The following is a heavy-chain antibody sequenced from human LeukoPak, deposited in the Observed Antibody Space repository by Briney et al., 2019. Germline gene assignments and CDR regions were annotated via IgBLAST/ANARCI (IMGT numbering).Heavy chain of an antibody. CDR2: ISSSSSAI. J-gene: IGHJ4*02. CDR3: ARVIGSYGDSAY. D-gene: IGHD1-26*01. Sequence: GGSLRLSCAASGFTFSSYSMNWVRQAPGKGLEGVSYISSSSSAIYYADSVKGRFTISRDNAENSLYLQMNSLRAEDTAVYYCARVIGSYGDSAYWGQGTLVTVSS. CDR1: GFTFSSYS. V-gene: IGHV3-48*04.